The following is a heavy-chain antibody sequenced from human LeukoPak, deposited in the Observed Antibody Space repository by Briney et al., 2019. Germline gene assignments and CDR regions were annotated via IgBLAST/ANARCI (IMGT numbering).Heavy chain of an antibody. V-gene: IGHV4-38-2*02. D-gene: IGHD2-2*02. J-gene: IGHJ4*02. Sequence: SETLSLTCTVSADSISSGNYWGWIRQPPGKGLEWIGYIYNSGDTYCKPSLKSRVTLSVDTSKNQFSLQLSSLTAADTAVYYCARFVCEQLLYCPKGRIDYWGQGTLVTFSS. CDR2: IYNSGDT. CDR3: ARFVCEQLLYCPKGRIDY. CDR1: ADSISSGNY.